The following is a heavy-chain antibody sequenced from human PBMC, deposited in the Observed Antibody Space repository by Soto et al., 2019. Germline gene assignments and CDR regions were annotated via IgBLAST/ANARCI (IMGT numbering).Heavy chain of an antibody. V-gene: IGHV3-21*01. J-gene: IGHJ4*02. D-gene: IGHD2-2*01. Sequence: EVQLVESGGGLVKPGGSLRLSCAASGFTFSSYSMNWVRQAPGKGLEWVSSISSSSSYIYYADSVKGRFTISRDNAKNSLYLKMNSLRAEDTAVYYCARGGYCSSTSCSGLGFDYWGQGTLVTVSS. CDR1: GFTFSSYS. CDR2: ISSSSSYI. CDR3: ARGGYCSSTSCSGLGFDY.